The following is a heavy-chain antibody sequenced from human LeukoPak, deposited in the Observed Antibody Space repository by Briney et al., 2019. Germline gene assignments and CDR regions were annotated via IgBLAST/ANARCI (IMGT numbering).Heavy chain of an antibody. J-gene: IGHJ4*02. CDR1: GFTFTSST. D-gene: IGHD3-10*01. Sequence: ASVKVSCKASGFTFTSSTIQWVRQARGQRLEWIGWIVVGSGNTNYAQKFQERVIITTDMSTTTVYMELSSLRSEDTAVYYCAGTPWFGELTLDYWGQGTLVTVSS. CDR3: AGTPWFGELTLDY. CDR2: IVVGSGNT. V-gene: IGHV1-58*02.